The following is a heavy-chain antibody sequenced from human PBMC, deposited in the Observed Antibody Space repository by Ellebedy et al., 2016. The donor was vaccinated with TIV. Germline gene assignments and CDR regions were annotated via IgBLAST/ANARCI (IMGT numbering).Heavy chain of an antibody. J-gene: IGHJ5*02. V-gene: IGHV1-69*13. CDR1: RGTFSSYA. CDR3: ARVGGSSGWYGGWFDP. D-gene: IGHD6-19*01. CDR2: IIPIFGTA. Sequence: SVKVSXKASRGTFSSYAISWVRQAPGQGLEWMGGIIPIFGTANYAQKFQGRVTITADESTSTAYMELSSLRSEDTAVYYCARVGGSSGWYGGWFDPWGQGTLVTVSS.